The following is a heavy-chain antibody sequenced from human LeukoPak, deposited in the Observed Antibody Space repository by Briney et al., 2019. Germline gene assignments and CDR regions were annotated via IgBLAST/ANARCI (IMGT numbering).Heavy chain of an antibody. V-gene: IGHV3-21*01. Sequence: PGGSLRLSCAASGFTFSSYSMNWVRQAPGKGLEWVSSISSSSYIYYADSVKGRFTISRDNAKNSLYLQMNSLRAEDTAVYYCARNAYDILTGYYLADYWGQGTLVTVSS. CDR1: GFTFSSYS. CDR2: ISSSSYI. J-gene: IGHJ4*02. D-gene: IGHD3-9*01. CDR3: ARNAYDILTGYYLADY.